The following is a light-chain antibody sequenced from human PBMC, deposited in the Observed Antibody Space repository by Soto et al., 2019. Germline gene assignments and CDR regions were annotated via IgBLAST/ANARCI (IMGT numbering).Light chain of an antibody. CDR2: GAS. CDR3: QQYGSSPQT. Sequence: EIVLTQSPGTLSLSPGERATLSCRASQSVSSSYLAWYQQKPGQAPRLLIYGASSRATVIPDRFSGSGSGTDFTINISRLEPEDFAVYYCQQYGSSPQTFGQGTRLEIK. J-gene: IGKJ5*01. V-gene: IGKV3-20*01. CDR1: QSVSSSY.